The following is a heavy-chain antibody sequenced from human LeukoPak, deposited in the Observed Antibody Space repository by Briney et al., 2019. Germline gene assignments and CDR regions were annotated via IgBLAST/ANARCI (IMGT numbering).Heavy chain of an antibody. Sequence: SGTLSLTCTVSGGSISSNSYSWGWIRQPPGKGLEWIGTIYYSGTTYYNPSLKSRVTISVDTSKNQFSLKLSSVTAADTAVYYCARSSVDSRPQYFQHWGQGTLVTVSS. CDR1: GGSISSNSYS. J-gene: IGHJ1*01. CDR3: ARSSVDSRPQYFQH. CDR2: IYYSGTT. V-gene: IGHV4-39*07. D-gene: IGHD3-22*01.